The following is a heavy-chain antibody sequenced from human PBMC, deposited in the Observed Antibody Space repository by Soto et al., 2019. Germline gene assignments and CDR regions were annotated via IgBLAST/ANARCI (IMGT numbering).Heavy chain of an antibody. CDR1: GGSVSSGIYY. V-gene: IGHV4-61*01. CDR2: IYYSGST. Sequence: SETLSLTCTVSGGSVSSGIYYWSWIRQPPGKGLEWIGYIYYSGSTYYNPSLKSRVTISVDTSKNQFSLKLSSVTAADTAVYYCARLRTYYGSGRSRYYYYMDVWGKGTTVTVSS. CDR3: ARLRTYYGSGRSRYYYYMDV. J-gene: IGHJ6*03. D-gene: IGHD3-10*01.